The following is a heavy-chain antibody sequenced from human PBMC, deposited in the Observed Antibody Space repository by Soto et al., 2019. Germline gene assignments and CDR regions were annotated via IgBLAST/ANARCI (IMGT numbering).Heavy chain of an antibody. CDR3: ARPPNSGSYEEMYYFDY. CDR2: IIPILGTA. J-gene: IGHJ4*02. CDR1: GGTFSSYA. V-gene: IGHV1-69*11. Sequence: QVQLVQSGAEVKKPGSSVKVSCKASGGTFSSYAISWVRQAPGQGLEWMGGIIPILGTANYAQKFQGRVTITADESTSTAYMELSSLRSEDTAVYYCARPPNSGSYEEMYYFDYWGQGTLVTVSS. D-gene: IGHD1-26*01.